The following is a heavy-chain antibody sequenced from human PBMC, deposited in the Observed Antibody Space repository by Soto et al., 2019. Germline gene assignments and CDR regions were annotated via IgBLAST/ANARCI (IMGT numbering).Heavy chain of an antibody. D-gene: IGHD4-17*01. CDR2: VHHSGTT. CDR3: ARRYHGDYGEFPGDN. V-gene: IGHV4-4*02. Sequence: QVQLQESGPGLVVPSGTLSLNCAVFGGYITSRDWGSWVRQPPGGGLEWIGEVHHSGTTNYNPSLKRRLTMSIDASKNQFSLKLTSVTAADTAVYYCARRYHGDYGEFPGDNWGQGTLVTVSS. CDR1: GGYITSRDW. J-gene: IGHJ1*01.